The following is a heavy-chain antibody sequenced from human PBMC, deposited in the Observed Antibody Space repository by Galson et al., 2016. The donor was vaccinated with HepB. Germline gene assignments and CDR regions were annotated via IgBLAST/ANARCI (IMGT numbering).Heavy chain of an antibody. CDR1: GYTFNDYA. D-gene: IGHD3-3*01. J-gene: IGHJ6*02. Sequence: SLRVSCTVSGYTFNDYAMNWVRQAPGKGLEWVSGIGGGGLSTYYADSVKGRFTITGDTSTNTLFLQMNTLRSEDTAIYYCAKVRNQPTNKVLRFLGRFTNYGMDVWGQGTTVTVSS. CDR3: AKVRNQPTNKVLRFLGRFTNYGMDV. CDR2: IGGGGLST. V-gene: IGHV3-23*01.